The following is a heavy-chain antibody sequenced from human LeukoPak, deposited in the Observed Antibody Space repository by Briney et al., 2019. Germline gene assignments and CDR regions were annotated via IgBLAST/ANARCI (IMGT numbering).Heavy chain of an antibody. CDR3: AKTVTMIVVAKYYFDY. CDR2: ISGSGDNT. V-gene: IGHV3-23*01. J-gene: IGHJ4*02. CDR1: GFTFSNYG. D-gene: IGHD3-22*01. Sequence: PGGTLRLSCAASGFTFSNYGMGWVRQAPGKGLEWVSAISGSGDNTYYADSLKGRFTISRDNFKNTLYLQMNSLRAEDTAVYYCAKTVTMIVVAKYYFDYWGQGTLVTVSS.